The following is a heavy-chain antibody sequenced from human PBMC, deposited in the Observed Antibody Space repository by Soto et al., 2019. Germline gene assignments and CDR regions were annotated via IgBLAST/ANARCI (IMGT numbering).Heavy chain of an antibody. Sequence: SLRLSCAASGFTFTYYGMHWVRQAPGKGLEWVAVIWYDGSKKYYADSVKGRFTISRDNSKNTVYLEMNSLRDEDTAVCYCARDHSSSPDCWGQGTLVTVSS. J-gene: IGHJ4*02. CDR1: GFTFTYYG. D-gene: IGHD2-2*01. V-gene: IGHV3-33*01. CDR3: ARDHSSSPDC. CDR2: IWYDGSKK.